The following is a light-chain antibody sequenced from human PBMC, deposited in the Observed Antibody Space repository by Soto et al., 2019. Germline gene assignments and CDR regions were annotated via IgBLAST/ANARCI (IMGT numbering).Light chain of an antibody. CDR1: QSVSSNY. Sequence: EIVLTQSPGTLSLSPGERATLSCRASQSVSSNYLAWYQQKPGQAPRLLIYSASNRATGIPDRFSGSGSGTDFTLTITRLEPEDFAVYYCQQYGISPYTFGQGTKLEIK. CDR2: SAS. J-gene: IGKJ2*01. V-gene: IGKV3-20*01. CDR3: QQYGISPYT.